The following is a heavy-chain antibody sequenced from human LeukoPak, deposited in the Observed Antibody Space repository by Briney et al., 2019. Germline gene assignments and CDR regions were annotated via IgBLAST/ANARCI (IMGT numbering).Heavy chain of an antibody. J-gene: IGHJ4*02. CDR2: IEYDGSNK. CDR1: GFTFSSYG. Sequence: VGSLRLSCAASGFTFSSYGMHWVRQAPGKGLEWVALIEYDGSNKYYPDSVKGRFTISRDNSKNTLYLQMNSLRAEDTAVYYCAKGTIRYCSSTGCYIDYWGQGTLVTVSS. D-gene: IGHD2-2*01. V-gene: IGHV3-30*02. CDR3: AKGTIRYCSSTGCYIDY.